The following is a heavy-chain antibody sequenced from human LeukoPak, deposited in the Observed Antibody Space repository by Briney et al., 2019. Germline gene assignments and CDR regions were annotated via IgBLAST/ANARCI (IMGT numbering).Heavy chain of an antibody. CDR1: GFTFSSYG. D-gene: IGHD2-15*01. CDR3: AKDLRYCSGGTCYYYYYGLDV. J-gene: IGHJ6*02. CDR2: ISYDGSNK. Sequence: PGRSLRLSCAASGFTFSSYGLHWVRQAPGKGLEWVAVISYDGSNKYYADSVKGRFTISRDSSKNTLYLQMSSLRAEDTAVYYCAKDLRYCSGGTCYYYYYGLDVWGQGTTVTVSS. V-gene: IGHV3-30*18.